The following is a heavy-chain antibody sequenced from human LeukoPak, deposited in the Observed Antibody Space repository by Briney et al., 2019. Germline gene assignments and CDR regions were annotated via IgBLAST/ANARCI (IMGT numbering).Heavy chain of an antibody. V-gene: IGHV3-53*01. Sequence: GGSLRLSCAAAGFTVTNNYIHWVRQAPGKGLEWGSIIFSGGDTYYTDSVNGRFTISRDNSKNTMYLQMNSLRVEDTALYYCARGQIVVAGLDCWGQGTLVTVSS. CDR1: GFTVTNNY. CDR3: ARGQIVVAGLDC. CDR2: IFSGGDT. J-gene: IGHJ4*02. D-gene: IGHD6-19*01.